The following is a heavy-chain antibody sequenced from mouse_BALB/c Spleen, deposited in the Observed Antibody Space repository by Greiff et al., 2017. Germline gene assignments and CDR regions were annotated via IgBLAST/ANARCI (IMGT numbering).Heavy chain of an antibody. J-gene: IGHJ4*01. CDR2: IDPFNGGT. CDR1: GYSFTSYY. D-gene: IGHD1-1*01. Sequence: EVQLQQSGPELMKPGASVKISCKASGYSFTSYYMHWVKQSHGKSLEWIGYIDPFNGGTSYNQKFKGKATLTVDKSSSTAYMHLSSLTSEDSAVYYCASYYGSSYDAMDYWGQGTSVTVSS. V-gene: IGHV1S135*01. CDR3: ASYYGSSYDAMDY.